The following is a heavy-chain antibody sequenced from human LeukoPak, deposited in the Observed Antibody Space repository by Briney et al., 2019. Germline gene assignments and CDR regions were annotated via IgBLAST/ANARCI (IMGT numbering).Heavy chain of an antibody. J-gene: IGHJ4*02. CDR2: SRTSGTT. CDR1: GYTFTSYY. D-gene: IGHD3-16*01. V-gene: IGHV1-46*01. Sequence: ASVKVSCKASGYTFTSYYMHWVRQAPGQGLEWMGISRTSGTTPNAQKFRVRVTMTRDTSTTTVYMELTGLTSEDTAVYYCAREGPDTFNFDTWGQGTLVTVSS. CDR3: AREGPDTFNFDT.